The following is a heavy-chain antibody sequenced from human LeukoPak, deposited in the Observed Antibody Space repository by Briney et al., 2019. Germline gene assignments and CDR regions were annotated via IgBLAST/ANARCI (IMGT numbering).Heavy chain of an antibody. J-gene: IGHJ3*02. CDR2: IYYSGST. D-gene: IGHD1-1*01. Sequence: SETLSLTCTVSGGSISSSSYYWGWIRQPPGKGLEWIGSIYYSGSTYYNPSLKSRVTLSVDTSKNQFSLKLSSVTAADTAVYFCARDPLSTNDFDIWGQGTMVTVSS. CDR1: GGSISSSSYY. CDR3: ARDPLSTNDFDI. V-gene: IGHV4-39*02.